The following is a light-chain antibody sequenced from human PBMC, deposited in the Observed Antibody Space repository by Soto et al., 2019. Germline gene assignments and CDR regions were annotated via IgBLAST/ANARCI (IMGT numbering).Light chain of an antibody. CDR3: QQFNVWHRT. V-gene: IGKV3-15*01. CDR2: GAS. CDR1: QSVGSN. J-gene: IGKJ1*01. Sequence: EIVMTQSPATLSVSPGERATLSCRASQSVGSNLAWYQQKPGQAPRLLIYGASTRATDIPARFSGSGSGTEFALTINSPQSEDSAVYFCQQFNVWHRTFGQGTKVDIK.